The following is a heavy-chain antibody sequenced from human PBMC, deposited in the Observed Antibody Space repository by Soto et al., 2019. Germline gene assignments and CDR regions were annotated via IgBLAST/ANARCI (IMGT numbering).Heavy chain of an antibody. D-gene: IGHD1-7*01. CDR3: ARVTGTTYVGDAFDI. CDR2: INPNNGDA. J-gene: IGHJ3*02. CDR1: GYIFTGYY. V-gene: IGHV1-2*04. Sequence: QVQLVQSGAEVKKPGASVKVSCKASGYIFTGYYLHWVRQAPGQGLEWMGWINPNNGDANCAQKFRGWVTMTRDTSISTAYMELSRLRSDDTAVYYCARVTGTTYVGDAFDIWGQGTMVTVSS.